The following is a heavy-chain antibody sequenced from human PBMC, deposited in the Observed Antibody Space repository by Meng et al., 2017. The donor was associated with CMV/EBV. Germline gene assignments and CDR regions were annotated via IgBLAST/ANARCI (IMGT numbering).Heavy chain of an antibody. CDR2: FDPEDGET. D-gene: IGHD1-7*01. J-gene: IGHJ4*02. CDR3: AAHNWNYVFGFWYYFDY. Sequence: LVQAGARVKKPGALVKVSCKVSGYTLTELSMHWVRQAPGKGLEWMGGFDPEDGETIYAQKFQGRVTMTEDTSTDTAYMELSSLRSEDTAVYYCAAHNWNYVFGFWYYFDYWGQGTLVTVSS. CDR1: GYTLTELS. V-gene: IGHV1-24*01.